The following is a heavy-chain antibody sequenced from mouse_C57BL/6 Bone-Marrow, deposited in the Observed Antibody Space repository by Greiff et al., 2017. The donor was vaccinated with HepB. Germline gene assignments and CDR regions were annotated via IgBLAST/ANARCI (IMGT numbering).Heavy chain of an antibody. CDR1: GFTFSDYG. CDR2: ISNLAYSI. Sequence: EVQLQQSGGGLVQPGGSLKLSCAASGFTFSDYGMAWVRQAPRKGPEWVAFISNLAYSIYYADTVTGRFTISRENAKNTLYLEMSILRSEDTAMYYCARRGYGSSDWYFDVWGTGTTVTVSS. CDR3: ARRGYGSSDWYFDV. D-gene: IGHD1-1*01. J-gene: IGHJ1*03. V-gene: IGHV5-15*04.